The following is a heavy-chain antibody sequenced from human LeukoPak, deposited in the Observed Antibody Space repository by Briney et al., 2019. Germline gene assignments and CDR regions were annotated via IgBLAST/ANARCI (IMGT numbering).Heavy chain of an antibody. V-gene: IGHV1-69*05. CDR2: IIPIFGTA. J-gene: IGHJ3*02. CDR3: ARDCTNGVCYRWDRSNDAFDI. D-gene: IGHD2-8*01. CDR1: GGTFSSYA. Sequence: SVKVSCKASGGTFSSYAISWVRQAPGQGLEWMGGIIPIFGTANYAQKFQGGVTITTDGSTSTAYMELSSLRSEDTAVYYCARDCTNGVCYRWDRSNDAFDIWGQGTMVTVSS.